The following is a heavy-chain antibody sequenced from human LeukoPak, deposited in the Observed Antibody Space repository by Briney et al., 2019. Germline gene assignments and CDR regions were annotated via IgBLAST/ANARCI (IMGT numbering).Heavy chain of an antibody. Sequence: GESLKISCQGSGYSFTSYWIGWVRQMPGKGLEWMGIIYPGDSDTRYSPSFQAQVTISADKSISTAYLQWSSLKASDTAMYYCARHSASIFGVVSYGMDAWGQGTTVTVSS. J-gene: IGHJ6*02. D-gene: IGHD3-3*01. CDR2: IYPGDSDT. CDR3: ARHSASIFGVVSYGMDA. CDR1: GYSFTSYW. V-gene: IGHV5-51*01.